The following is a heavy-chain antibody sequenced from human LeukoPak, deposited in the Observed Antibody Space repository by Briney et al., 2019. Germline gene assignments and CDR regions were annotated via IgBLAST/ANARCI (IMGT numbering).Heavy chain of an antibody. D-gene: IGHD5-18*01. CDR1: GYTFTGYY. V-gene: IGHV1-2*02. CDR3: ARSGGYSYGDHFDY. J-gene: IGHJ4*02. Sequence: EASVKVSCKASGYTFTGYYMHWVRQAPGQGLEWMGWINPNSGGTNYAQKFQGRVTMTRDTSISTAYMELSRLRSDDTAVYYCARSGGYSYGDHFDYWGQGTLVTVSS. CDR2: INPNSGGT.